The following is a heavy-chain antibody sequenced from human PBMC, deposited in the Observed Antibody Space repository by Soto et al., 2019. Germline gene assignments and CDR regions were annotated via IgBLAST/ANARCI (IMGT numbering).Heavy chain of an antibody. CDR1: GFTFTRYS. Sequence: GGSLRLSCAASGFTFTRYSMNWVRQAQGKGLEWVSSISSTTNYIYYGESMKGRFTISRDNAKNSLYLEMNSLRAEDRAVYYCARESEDLTSNFDYLGQGTLVTVSS. J-gene: IGHJ4*02. V-gene: IGHV3-21*06. CDR2: ISSTTNYI. CDR3: ARESEDLTSNFDY.